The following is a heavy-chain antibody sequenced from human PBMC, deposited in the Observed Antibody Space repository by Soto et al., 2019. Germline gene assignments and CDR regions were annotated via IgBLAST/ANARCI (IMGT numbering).Heavy chain of an antibody. CDR3: ARHGGYFLEF. J-gene: IGHJ4*02. CDR1: SASITSDNW. D-gene: IGHD4-17*01. Sequence: QVQLQESGPGLVKPSGTLSLTCAVSSASITSDNWWSWVRQPPGKGLEWIGEIHHAGSTNSNPSLKSRVTISVDKSKNQFSLKVNSVTAADTAVYYCARHGGYFLEFWGPGTLVTVSP. CDR2: IHHAGST. V-gene: IGHV4-4*02.